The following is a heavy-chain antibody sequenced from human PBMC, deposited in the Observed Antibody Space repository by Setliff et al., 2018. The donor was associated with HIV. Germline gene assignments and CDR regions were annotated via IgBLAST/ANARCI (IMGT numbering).Heavy chain of an antibody. D-gene: IGHD3-9*01. J-gene: IGHJ6*03. CDR2: FDPEDGET. Sequence: ASVKVSCKVSGYSFTAYHMHWVRQAPGEGLEWMGGFDPEDGETIYAEKFQGRVTMTEDTATDTAYMELSSLRSEDTAVYYCARDYRTTYILSSGYMDVWGKGTTVTVSS. V-gene: IGHV1-24*01. CDR1: GYSFTAYH. CDR3: ARDYRTTYILSSGYMDV.